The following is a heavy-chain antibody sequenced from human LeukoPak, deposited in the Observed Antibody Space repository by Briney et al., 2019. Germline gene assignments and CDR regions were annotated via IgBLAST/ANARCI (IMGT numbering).Heavy chain of an antibody. V-gene: IGHV3-48*03. J-gene: IGHJ4*02. Sequence: GGSLRLSCAASGFTFSSYAMNWVRQAPGKGLDQVSYISSSGSSIYYADSVKGRFTISRDNAKSSLYLQMNSLRAEDTAVYYCARATLGLDYWGQGTLVTVSS. CDR2: ISSSGSSI. D-gene: IGHD3-16*01. CDR3: ARATLGLDY. CDR1: GFTFSSYA.